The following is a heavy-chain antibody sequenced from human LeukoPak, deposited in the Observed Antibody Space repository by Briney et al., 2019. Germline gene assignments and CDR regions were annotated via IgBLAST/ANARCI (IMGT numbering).Heavy chain of an antibody. CDR3: ARRSSSSDLDF. CDR2: IIPDSGVT. J-gene: IGHJ4*02. V-gene: IGHV1-2*02. CDR1: GYTFTDSY. Sequence: ASVKVSCKASGYTFTDSYIYWVRQAPGPGLEWMGLIIPDSGVTKYAQKFQGRVPMTRDTSISTAYMELSGVTSDDTAVYFCARRSSSSDLDFWGEGTLVTVST. D-gene: IGHD6-6*01.